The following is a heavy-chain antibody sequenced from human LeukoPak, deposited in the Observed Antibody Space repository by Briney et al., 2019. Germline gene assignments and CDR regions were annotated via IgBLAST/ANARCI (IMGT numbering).Heavy chain of an antibody. Sequence: PSGTLSLTCSVSGGSISSSNWWSWVRQPPGKGLEWIGEIYQSGSTNYNPTLKSRVTMSVDKSRNQFSLSLTSVTAADTAVYYCARELTYADYWGQGTLVTVSS. J-gene: IGHJ4*02. CDR3: ARELTYADY. D-gene: IGHD4/OR15-4a*01. CDR2: IYQSGST. CDR1: GGSISSSNW. V-gene: IGHV4-4*02.